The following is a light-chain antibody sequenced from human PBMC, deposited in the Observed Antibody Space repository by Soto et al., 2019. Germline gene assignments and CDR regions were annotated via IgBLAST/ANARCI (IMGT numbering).Light chain of an antibody. V-gene: IGLV7-46*01. CDR1: TGAVTSGHY. CDR3: LLSYNGPYV. CDR2: DTS. Sequence: QAVVTQEPSLTVSPGGTVTLTCGSSTGAVTSGHYPYWFQQKPGQAPRTLIFDTSNKHSWTPARFSGSLLGDKAALTLSGAQPEDEAEYYCLLSYNGPYVFGTGTKLTVL. J-gene: IGLJ1*01.